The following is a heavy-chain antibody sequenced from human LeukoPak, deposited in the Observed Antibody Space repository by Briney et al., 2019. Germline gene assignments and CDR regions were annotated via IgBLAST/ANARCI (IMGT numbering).Heavy chain of an antibody. V-gene: IGHV3-23*01. D-gene: IGHD1-20*01. CDR2: ISGSGGST. CDR1: GFTFSSYA. Sequence: GGSLRLSCAASGFTFSSYAMSWVRQAPGKGLEWVSAISGSGGSTYYADSVKGRFTISRDNSKNTLYLQMNSLRAEDTAVYYCAKGFGTHRPKYNWNPGANWFDPWGQGTLVTVSS. CDR3: AKGFGTHRPKYNWNPGANWFDP. J-gene: IGHJ5*02.